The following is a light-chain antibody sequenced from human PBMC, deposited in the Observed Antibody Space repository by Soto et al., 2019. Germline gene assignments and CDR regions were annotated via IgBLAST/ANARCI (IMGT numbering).Light chain of an antibody. CDR2: EVT. Sequence: QSVLTQPASVSGSPGQSITISCTGTNSDLGTYNLVSRYQQHPGKAPKTIIYEVTKRPSGVSKRCSGSKSGNTASLTISGLQAEDEADYYCCSYVGSNIFYVFGTGTKVTVL. J-gene: IGLJ1*01. CDR3: CSYVGSNIFYV. V-gene: IGLV2-23*02. CDR1: NSDLGTYNL.